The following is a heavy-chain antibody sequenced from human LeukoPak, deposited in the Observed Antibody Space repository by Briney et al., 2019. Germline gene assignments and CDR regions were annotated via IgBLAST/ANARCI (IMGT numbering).Heavy chain of an antibody. D-gene: IGHD4-23*01. CDR3: ARPKRLRWFLNYMDV. J-gene: IGHJ6*03. CDR2: IYHTGST. V-gene: IGHV4-4*02. Sequence: SGTLSLTCAVSGGSISSSNWWNWVRQPPGKGLEWIGEIYHTGSTNYNPSLKGRVTISVDRSKNQFSLKLSSVTAADTAVYYCARPKRLRWFLNYMDVWGKGTTVTISS. CDR1: GGSISSSNW.